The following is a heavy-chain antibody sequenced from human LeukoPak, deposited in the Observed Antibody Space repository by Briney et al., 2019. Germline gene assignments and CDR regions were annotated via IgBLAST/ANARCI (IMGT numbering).Heavy chain of an antibody. J-gene: IGHJ5*02. CDR2: IYPGDSDT. CDR1: RFSFSSYW. D-gene: IGHD1-26*01. V-gene: IGHV5-51*01. CDR3: ARLWDSPNWLDP. Sequence: GESLKISCKGSRFSFSSYWVAWVRQMPGKGLEWMGIIYPGDSDTRYSPSFQGQVTISADKSISTAYLQWSSLKASDTAMYYCARLWDSPNWLDPWGQGTLVTVSS.